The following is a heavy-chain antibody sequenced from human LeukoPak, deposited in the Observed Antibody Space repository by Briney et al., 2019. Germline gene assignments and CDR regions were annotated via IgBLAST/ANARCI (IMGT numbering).Heavy chain of an antibody. Sequence: SQTLSLTCTVSGGSISSRGYYWSWIRQHPGKGLEWIGNIYYSGSTYYNPSLKRRVSITVDTSKNQFSLQLSSVTAADTAVYYCARRRSDYDTTHLGDNWFDPWGQGTLVTVSS. CDR2: IYYSGST. CDR1: GGSISSRGYY. CDR3: ARRRSDYDTTHLGDNWFDP. V-gene: IGHV4-31*03. J-gene: IGHJ5*02. D-gene: IGHD3-22*01.